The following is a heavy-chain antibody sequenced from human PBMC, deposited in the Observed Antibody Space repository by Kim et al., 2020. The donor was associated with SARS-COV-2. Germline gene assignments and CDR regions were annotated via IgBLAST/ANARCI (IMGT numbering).Heavy chain of an antibody. J-gene: IGHJ3*02. Sequence: SQTLSLTCAISGDSVSSNSAAWNWIRQSPSRGLEWLGRTYYRSKWYNDYAVSVKSRITINPDTSKNQFSLQLNSVTPEDTAVYYCARDRLKWLATSGAFDIWGQGTMVTVSS. D-gene: IGHD6-19*01. CDR3: ARDRLKWLATSGAFDI. CDR1: GDSVSSNSAA. CDR2: TYYRSKWYN. V-gene: IGHV6-1*01.